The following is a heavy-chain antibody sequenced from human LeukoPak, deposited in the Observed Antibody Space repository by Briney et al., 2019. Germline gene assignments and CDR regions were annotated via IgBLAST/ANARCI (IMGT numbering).Heavy chain of an antibody. Sequence: GGSLRLSCAASGFTFSSYAMSWVRQAPGKGLEWVSAISGSGGSTYYADSVKGRFTISRDNAKNSLYLQMNSLRAEDTAVYYCARGGLADRAYYYMDVWGKGTTVTVSS. V-gene: IGHV3-23*01. CDR3: ARGGLADRAYYYMDV. J-gene: IGHJ6*03. CDR1: GFTFSSYA. CDR2: ISGSGGST. D-gene: IGHD3-16*01.